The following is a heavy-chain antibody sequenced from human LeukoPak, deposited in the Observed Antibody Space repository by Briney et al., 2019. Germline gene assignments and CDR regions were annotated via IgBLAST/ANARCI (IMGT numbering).Heavy chain of an antibody. CDR2: INPTSGRA. J-gene: IGHJ3*01. V-gene: IGHV1-46*02. D-gene: IGHD2-8*02. CDR3: ASGGVYRGGAFDL. Sequence: ASVKVSCKASGYIFNNFYVHWVRQAPGQGLEWVGIINPTSGRASNAQKFQGRVTMTTDMSTSTLHMELTTLTSEDTAVYYWASGGVYRGGAFDLWGQGTLVTVSS. CDR1: GYIFNNFY.